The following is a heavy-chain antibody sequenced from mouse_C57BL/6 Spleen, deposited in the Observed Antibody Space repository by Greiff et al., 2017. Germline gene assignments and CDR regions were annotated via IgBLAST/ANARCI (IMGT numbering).Heavy chain of an antibody. V-gene: IGHV1-62-2*01. CDR2: FYPGSGSI. Sequence: VQLVESGAELVKPGASVKLSCKASGYTFTEYTIHWVKQRSGQGLEWIGWFYPGSGSIKYNEKFKDKATLTADKSSSTVYMELSRLTSEDSAVYFCARHEEDYYGIIWYFYVWGTGTTVTVSS. CDR1: GYTFTEYT. D-gene: IGHD1-1*01. J-gene: IGHJ1*03. CDR3: ARHEEDYYGIIWYFYV.